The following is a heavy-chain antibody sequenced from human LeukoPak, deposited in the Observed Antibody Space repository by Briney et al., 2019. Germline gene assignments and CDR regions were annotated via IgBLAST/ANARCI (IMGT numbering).Heavy chain of an antibody. CDR2: IKSKTVGGTI. CDR3: TTGPGNSGY. Sequence: DPGGSLILSCAVSGLTFSNAWMSWVRQAPGKGLEWVGRIKSKTVGGTIEYAAPVKGRFTISRDDSKNTVYLQMNSLKTEDTAVYYCTTGPGNSGYWGQGTLVTVSS. V-gene: IGHV3-15*01. J-gene: IGHJ4*02. D-gene: IGHD4-23*01. CDR1: GLTFSNAW.